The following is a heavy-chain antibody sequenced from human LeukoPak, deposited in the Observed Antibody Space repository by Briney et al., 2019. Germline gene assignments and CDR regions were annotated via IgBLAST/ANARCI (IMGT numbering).Heavy chain of an antibody. CDR3: AKEAVVPGDQRSFDY. V-gene: IGHV3-23*01. CDR2: ISGSGGST. Sequence: PGGSLRLSCAASGFTFSSYAMSWVRQAPGKGLEWVSAISGSGGSTYYADSVKGRFTISRDNAKNTLYLQMNSLRVEDTAVDYCAKEAVVPGDQRSFDYWGQGNLIPVSS. CDR1: GFTFSSYA. D-gene: IGHD2-2*01. J-gene: IGHJ4*02.